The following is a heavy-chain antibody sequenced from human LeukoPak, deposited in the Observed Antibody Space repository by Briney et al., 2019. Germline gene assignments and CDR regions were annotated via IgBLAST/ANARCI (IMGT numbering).Heavy chain of an antibody. V-gene: IGHV3-30*02. CDR2: IRYDGSNK. J-gene: IGHJ6*03. D-gene: IGHD3-16*02. CDR3: ARDLLGYNYHYMDV. CDR1: GFTFSSYS. Sequence: GGSLRLSCAASGFTFSSYSMNWVRQAPGKGLEWVAFIRYDGSNKYYADSVKGRFTISRDNSKNTLYLQMNSLRGEDTAVYYCARDLLGYNYHYMDVWGKGTTVTVSS.